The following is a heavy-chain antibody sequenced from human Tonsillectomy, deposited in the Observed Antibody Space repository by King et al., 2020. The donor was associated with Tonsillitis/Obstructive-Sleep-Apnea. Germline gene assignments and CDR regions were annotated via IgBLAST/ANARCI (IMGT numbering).Heavy chain of an antibody. CDR2: IIPILGIA. CDR3: ARDPSGSYPSRFDYGMDV. D-gene: IGHD1-26*01. Sequence: VQLVESGAEVKKPGSSVKVSRKASGGTFSSYAISWVRQAPGQGLEWMGGIIPILGIANYAQKFQGRVTITADKSTSTAYMELSSLRSEDTAVYYCARDPSGSYPSRFDYGMDVWGQGTTVTVSS. V-gene: IGHV1-69*10. J-gene: IGHJ6*02. CDR1: GGTFSSYA.